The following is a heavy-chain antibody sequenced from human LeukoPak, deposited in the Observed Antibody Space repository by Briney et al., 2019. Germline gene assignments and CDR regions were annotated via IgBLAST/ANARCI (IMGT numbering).Heavy chain of an antibody. V-gene: IGHV4-39*01. CDR3: ARHEYSGSYYGLSWFDP. CDR2: IYYSGST. Sequence: SSETLSLTCTVSGGSISSSGYYWGWIRQPPGNGLEWIASIYYSGSTYYNPSLKRRVTISVDTSKNQLSLKLSSLTAADTAVYYCARHEYSGSYYGLSWFDPWGQGTLVTVSS. D-gene: IGHD1-26*01. J-gene: IGHJ5*02. CDR1: GGSISSSGYY.